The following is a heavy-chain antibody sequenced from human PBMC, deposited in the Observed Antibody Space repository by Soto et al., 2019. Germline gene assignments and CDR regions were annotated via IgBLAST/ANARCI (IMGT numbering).Heavy chain of an antibody. J-gene: IGHJ5*02. Sequence: SETLSLTCAVYGGSFSGYYWSWIRQPPGKGLEWIGEINHSGSTNYNPSLKSRVTISVDTSRNRFSLKLSSVTAADTAVYYCARAAMDGDYSLFPHIKRGNWFDPWGQGTLVTVSS. V-gene: IGHV4-34*01. CDR1: GGSFSGYY. D-gene: IGHD4-17*01. CDR2: INHSGST. CDR3: ARAAMDGDYSLFPHIKRGNWFDP.